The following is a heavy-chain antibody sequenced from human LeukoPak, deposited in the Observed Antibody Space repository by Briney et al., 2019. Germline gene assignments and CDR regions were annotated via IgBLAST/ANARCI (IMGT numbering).Heavy chain of an antibody. J-gene: IGHJ4*02. Sequence: GGSLRLSCAASGXTFSSYGMHWVRQAPAKGLEWVAIISYDGSNKYYADSVKGRFTISRDNSKNTLYLQMNSLRAEDTAVYYCAKSTTVTQRGYFDYWGQGTLVTVSS. CDR2: ISYDGSNK. V-gene: IGHV3-30*18. D-gene: IGHD4-17*01. CDR1: GXTFSSYG. CDR3: AKSTTVTQRGYFDY.